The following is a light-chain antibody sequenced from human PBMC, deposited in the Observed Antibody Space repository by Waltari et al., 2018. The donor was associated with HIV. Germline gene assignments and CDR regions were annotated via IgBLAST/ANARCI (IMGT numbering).Light chain of an antibody. CDR2: EVS. CDR3: SSYTSSSVV. J-gene: IGLJ2*01. V-gene: IGLV2-14*01. Sequence: QSALTQPASVSGSPGQSITISCTGTSSDVGGYNYVSWYQQHPGKAPKLMMYEVSNRPSGVSKRFSGSKSGNTASLTISGLQAEDEADYYCSSYTSSSVVFGGGTKLTVL. CDR1: SSDVGGYNY.